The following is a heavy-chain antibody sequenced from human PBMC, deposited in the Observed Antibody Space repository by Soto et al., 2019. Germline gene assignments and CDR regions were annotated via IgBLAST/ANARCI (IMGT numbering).Heavy chain of an antibody. CDR3: ARTKVPHCSGGSCYSGYFDY. D-gene: IGHD2-15*01. CDR1: GYSFTSYW. V-gene: IGHV5-51*01. J-gene: IGHJ4*02. Sequence: GESLKISCKGSGYSFTSYWIGWVRQMPGKGLEWMGIIYPGDSDTRYSPSFQGQVTISADKSISTAYLQWSSLKASDTAMYYCARTKVPHCSGGSCYSGYFDYWGQGTLVTVSS. CDR2: IYPGDSDT.